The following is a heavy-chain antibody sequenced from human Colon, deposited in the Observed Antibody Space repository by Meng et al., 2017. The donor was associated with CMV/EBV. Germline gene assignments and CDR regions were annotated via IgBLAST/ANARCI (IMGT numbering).Heavy chain of an antibody. CDR2: ISRSGSTI. J-gene: IGHJ4*02. Sequence: GGSLRLSCAASGFTFNKFGMNWVRQAPGKGLEWVSFISRSGSTIYYTNSVKGRFTISRDNAKNSLFLQMDSLTADDSAVYYWVREDSDNWHAFDYWGQGARVSVSP. CDR3: VREDSDNWHAFDY. V-gene: IGHV3-48*04. CDR1: GFTFNKFG. D-gene: IGHD1-1*01.